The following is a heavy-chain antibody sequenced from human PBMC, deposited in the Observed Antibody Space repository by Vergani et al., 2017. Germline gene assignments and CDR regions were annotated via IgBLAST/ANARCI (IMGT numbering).Heavy chain of an antibody. J-gene: IGHJ4*02. D-gene: IGHD6-19*01. CDR1: GFTFSSYA. V-gene: IGHV3-23*01. CDR3: ARDHPRIAVAGTVFDY. CDR2: ISGSGGST. Sequence: EVQLLESGGGLVQPGGSLRLSCAASGFTFSSYAMSWVRQAPGKGLEWVSAISGSGGSTYYADSVKGRFTISRDNAKNSLYLQMNSLRAEDTAVYYCARDHPRIAVAGTVFDYWGQGTLVTVSS.